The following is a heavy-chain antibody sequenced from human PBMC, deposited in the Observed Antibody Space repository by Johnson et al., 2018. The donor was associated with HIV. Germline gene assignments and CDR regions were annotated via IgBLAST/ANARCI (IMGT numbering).Heavy chain of an antibody. CDR3: ARDLNHFGGAFDI. CDR1: GFTFSSYA. J-gene: IGHJ3*02. CDR2: ISYDGSNK. V-gene: IGHV3-30*04. D-gene: IGHD3-16*01. Sequence: QVQLVESGGGVVQPGRSLRLSCAASGFTFSSYAMHWVRQAPGKGLEWVAVISYDGSNKYYADSVKGRFTISRDNSKNTLYLQINSLRAEDTAVYYCARDLNHFGGAFDIWGQGTMVTVSS.